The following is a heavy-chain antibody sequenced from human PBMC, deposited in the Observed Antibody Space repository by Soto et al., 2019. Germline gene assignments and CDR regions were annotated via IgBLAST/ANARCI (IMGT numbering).Heavy chain of an antibody. V-gene: IGHV4-61*01. Sequence: SETLSLTCTVSGGSISSGSYYWSWIRQPPGEGLELIGYIYYSGSTKYNPSLKSRVTISVDTSKNQFSLKLSSVTAADTAVYYCARDRRQRTTIFGVVTRGGMDVWRQGTTVPVSS. D-gene: IGHD3-3*01. CDR3: ARDRRQRTTIFGVVTRGGMDV. J-gene: IGHJ6*02. CDR2: IYYSGST. CDR1: GGSISSGSYY.